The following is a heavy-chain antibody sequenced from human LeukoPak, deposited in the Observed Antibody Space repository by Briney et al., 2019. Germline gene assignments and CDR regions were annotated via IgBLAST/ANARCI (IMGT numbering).Heavy chain of an antibody. CDR3: ASLSYGDYIME. Sequence: PSETLSLTCTVSGGSISSGGYYWSWIRQHPGKGLEWIGYIYYSGSTYHNPSLKSRVTISVDTSKNQFSLKLSSVTAADTAVYYCASLSYGDYIMEWGQGTLVTVSS. J-gene: IGHJ4*02. CDR1: GGSISSGGYY. D-gene: IGHD4-17*01. CDR2: IYYSGST. V-gene: IGHV4-31*03.